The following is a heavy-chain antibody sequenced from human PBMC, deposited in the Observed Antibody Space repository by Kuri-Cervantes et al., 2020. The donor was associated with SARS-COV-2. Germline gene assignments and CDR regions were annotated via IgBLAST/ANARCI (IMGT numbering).Heavy chain of an antibody. J-gene: IGHJ6*02. D-gene: IGHD1-26*01. V-gene: IGHV3-30*18. Sequence: GESLKISCAASGFTLGHYGMHWVRQAPGKGLEWVAVISYDGIKTSYADSVWGRFTISRDNSKNTLYLQLNSLRVEDTAVYFCAKDRGAIVGAIYRDQRPRYYYYGMDGWGQGTTVTVSS. CDR2: ISYDGIKT. CDR3: AKDRGAIVGAIYRDQRPRYYYYGMDG. CDR1: GFTLGHYG.